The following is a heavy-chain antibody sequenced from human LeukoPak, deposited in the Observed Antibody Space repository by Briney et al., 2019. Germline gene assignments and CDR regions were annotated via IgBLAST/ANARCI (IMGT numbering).Heavy chain of an antibody. D-gene: IGHD6-19*01. Sequence: GGSLRLSCAASGFTFSSYDMHWVRQATGKGLELVSVIGTSGDTYYAGSVKGRFTISRENAKNSLYLQMNSLTAGDTAVYFCSRVGSSGWPNYFDSWGQGTLVTVSS. CDR1: GFTFSSYD. J-gene: IGHJ4*02. V-gene: IGHV3-13*04. CDR3: SRVGSSGWPNYFDS. CDR2: IGTSGDT.